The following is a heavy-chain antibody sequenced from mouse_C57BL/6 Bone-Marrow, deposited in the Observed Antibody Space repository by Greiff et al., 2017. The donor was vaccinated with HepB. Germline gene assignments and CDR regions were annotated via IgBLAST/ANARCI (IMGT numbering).Heavy chain of an antibody. CDR1: GFSLTSYG. V-gene: IGHV2-2*01. D-gene: IGHD1-1*01. CDR2: IWSGGST. Sequence: VQLQQSGPGLVQPSQSLSITCTVSGFSLTSYGVHWVRQSPGKGLEWLGVIWSGGSTDYNAAFISRLSISKDNSKSQVFFKMNSLQADDTAIYYCAKSTVVSYYFDYWGQGTTLTVSS. J-gene: IGHJ2*01. CDR3: AKSTVVSYYFDY.